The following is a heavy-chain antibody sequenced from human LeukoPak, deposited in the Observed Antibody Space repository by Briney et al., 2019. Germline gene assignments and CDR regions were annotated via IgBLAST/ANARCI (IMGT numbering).Heavy chain of an antibody. J-gene: IGHJ4*02. D-gene: IGHD4-11*01. CDR1: GGTFSSYA. CDR2: IIPIFGTA. Sequence: ASVKVSCKASGGTFSSYAISWVRQAPRQGLEWMGGIIPIFGTANYAQKFQGRVTITADKSTSTAYMELSSLRSEDTAVYYCARAKVNGGFDYWGQGTLVTVSS. CDR3: ARAKVNGGFDY. V-gene: IGHV1-69*06.